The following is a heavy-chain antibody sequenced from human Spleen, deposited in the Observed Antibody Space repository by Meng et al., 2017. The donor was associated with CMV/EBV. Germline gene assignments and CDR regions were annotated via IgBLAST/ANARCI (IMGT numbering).Heavy chain of an antibody. V-gene: IGHV3-74*01. D-gene: IGHD1-26*01. J-gene: IGHJ6*02. CDR2: INSDASST. CDR3: ARYRHYGMDV. Sequence: GGSLRLSCAASGFTFSNYWMHWVRQAPGKGLVWVSRINSDASSTSYADSVQGRITISRDNSKNTLNLQMNSLRAEDTAVYYCARYRHYGMDVWGQGTTVTVSS. CDR1: GFTFSNYW.